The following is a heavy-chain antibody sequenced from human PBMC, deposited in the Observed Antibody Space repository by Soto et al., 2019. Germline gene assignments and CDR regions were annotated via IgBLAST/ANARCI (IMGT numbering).Heavy chain of an antibody. J-gene: IGHJ4*02. V-gene: IGHV3-23*01. CDR2: ISGSGGST. D-gene: IGHD3-22*01. Sequence: GGSLRLSFAASGFTFSSYAVSWVRQAPGKGLEWVSSISGSGGSTYYADSVKGRFTISRDNSKNTLYLQMNSLRAEDTAVYYCAKARYYDSTGYLYYFDYWGQGTLVTVSS. CDR3: AKARYYDSTGYLYYFDY. CDR1: GFTFSSYA.